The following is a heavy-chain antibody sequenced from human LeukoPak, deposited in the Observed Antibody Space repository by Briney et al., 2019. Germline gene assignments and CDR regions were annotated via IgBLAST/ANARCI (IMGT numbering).Heavy chain of an antibody. J-gene: IGHJ4*02. D-gene: IGHD4/OR15-4a*01. Sequence: SETLSLTYAVYGGSFSGYYWSWLRQPPGKGLEWIGEINHSGSTNYNPSLKSRVTISVDTSKNQFSLKLSSVTAADTAVYYYARGIGAKGFDYWGQGTLVTVSS. CDR3: ARGIGAKGFDY. CDR2: INHSGST. CDR1: GGSFSGYY. V-gene: IGHV4-34*01.